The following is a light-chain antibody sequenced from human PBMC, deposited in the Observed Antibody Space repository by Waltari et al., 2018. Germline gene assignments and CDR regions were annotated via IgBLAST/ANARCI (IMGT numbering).Light chain of an antibody. V-gene: IGKV3-11*01. J-gene: IGKJ1*01. Sequence: IVLTQSPATLSLSPGERATLSCRASQGVSGYLAWYQQKPGQVPRLLIYDTSKRATGIPARFSGSGSGTDSTLTISSLEPEDFAVYYCLQRSLWPWTFGQGTKVEI. CDR2: DTS. CDR3: LQRSLWPWT. CDR1: QGVSGY.